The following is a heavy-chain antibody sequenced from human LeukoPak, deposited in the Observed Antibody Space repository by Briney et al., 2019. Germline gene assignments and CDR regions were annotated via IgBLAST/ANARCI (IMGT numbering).Heavy chain of an antibody. Sequence: AGGSLRLSCAASGFTVSSNYMSWVRQAPGKGLEWVSVIYSGGSTYYADSVKGRFTISRDNSKNTLYLQMNSLRAEDTAVYYCAKDFRGYVREYRYFDYWGQGTLVTVSS. CDR1: GFTVSSNY. CDR3: AKDFRGYVREYRYFDY. V-gene: IGHV3-53*01. J-gene: IGHJ4*02. CDR2: IYSGGST. D-gene: IGHD6-25*01.